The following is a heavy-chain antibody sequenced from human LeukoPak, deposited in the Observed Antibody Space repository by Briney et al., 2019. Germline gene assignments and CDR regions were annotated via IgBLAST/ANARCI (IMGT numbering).Heavy chain of an antibody. CDR1: GFTFSSYA. D-gene: IGHD3-22*01. Sequence: PGGSLRLSCAASGFTFSSYAMHLVRQAAGKGLEWVAVRSYDGSNKYYAYSVKGRFTISRDNSKNTLYLQMNSLRAEDTAAYYCATGVTMIGYYFDYWGQGTLVTVSS. CDR2: RSYDGSNK. J-gene: IGHJ4*02. CDR3: ATGVTMIGYYFDY. V-gene: IGHV3-30-3*01.